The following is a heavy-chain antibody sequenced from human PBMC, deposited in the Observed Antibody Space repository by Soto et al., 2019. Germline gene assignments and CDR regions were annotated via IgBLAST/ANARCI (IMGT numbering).Heavy chain of an antibody. CDR3: ASLEWSCDAFDI. CDR1: GGSISSSSYY. J-gene: IGHJ3*02. D-gene: IGHD3-3*01. V-gene: IGHV4-39*01. Sequence: QLQLQESGPGLVKPSETLSLTCTVSGGSISSSSYYWGWIRQPPGKGLEWIGSIYYSGSTYYNPSLKIRVTISVDTSKTQFSLKLSSVTAADTAVYYCASLEWSCDAFDIWGQGTMVTVSS. CDR2: IYYSGST.